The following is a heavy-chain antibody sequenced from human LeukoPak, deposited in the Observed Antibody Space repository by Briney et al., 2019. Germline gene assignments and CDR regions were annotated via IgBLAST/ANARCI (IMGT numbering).Heavy chain of an antibody. CDR2: IIPILGIA. J-gene: IGHJ6*02. CDR1: GGTFSSYA. V-gene: IGHV1-69*04. D-gene: IGHD2-2*02. Sequence: SVKVSCKASGGTFSSYAISWVRQAPGQGLEWMGRIIPILGIANYAQKFQGRVTITADKSTSTAYMELSSLRSEDTAVYYCARDRRYCSSTSCYTGYYYGMDVWGQGTTVTVSS. CDR3: ARDRRYCSSTSCYTGYYYGMDV.